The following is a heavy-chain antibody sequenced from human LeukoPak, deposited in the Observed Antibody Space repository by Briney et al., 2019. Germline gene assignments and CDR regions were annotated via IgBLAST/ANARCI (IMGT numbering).Heavy chain of an antibody. CDR3: ARRKITVVRGVMSAGNWFDP. CDR2: IYYSGST. J-gene: IGHJ5*02. D-gene: IGHD3-10*01. Sequence: PSETLSLTCTVSGGSISSYYWSWIRQPPGKGLEWIGYIYYSGSTNYNPSLKSRVTISVDTSKNQFSLKLSSVTAADTAVYYCARRKITVVRGVMSAGNWFDPWGQGTLVTVSS. V-gene: IGHV4-59*08. CDR1: GGSISSYY.